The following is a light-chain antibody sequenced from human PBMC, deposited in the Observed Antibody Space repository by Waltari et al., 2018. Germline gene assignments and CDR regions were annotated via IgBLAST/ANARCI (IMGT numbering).Light chain of an antibody. J-gene: IGLJ3*02. Sequence: QSVLTQPPSASGTPGQRVTISCSGSSSNIESNYVYWYQQFPGTAPKVLIFKNNQRPSGVSDRFSASKSGAPASLAISGLRSDDEADYYCGTWDDSLSRPVFGGGTKLTVL. CDR1: SSNIESNY. CDR2: KNN. V-gene: IGLV1-47*01. CDR3: GTWDDSLSRPV.